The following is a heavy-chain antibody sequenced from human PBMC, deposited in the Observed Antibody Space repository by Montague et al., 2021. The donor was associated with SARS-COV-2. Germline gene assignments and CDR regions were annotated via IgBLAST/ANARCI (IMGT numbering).Heavy chain of an antibody. D-gene: IGHD5-12*01. CDR3: ARGGGLRNYGMDV. Sequence: SLRLSCAASGFTVSTNYMSWVRQAPGKGLEWISVIYSGGDTYYADSVKGRSTISRDNSKNTLYLQMNSLRDEDPAVYYCARGGGLRNYGMDVWGQGTTVTVSS. J-gene: IGHJ6*02. V-gene: IGHV3-53*01. CDR1: GFTVSTNY. CDR2: IYSGGDT.